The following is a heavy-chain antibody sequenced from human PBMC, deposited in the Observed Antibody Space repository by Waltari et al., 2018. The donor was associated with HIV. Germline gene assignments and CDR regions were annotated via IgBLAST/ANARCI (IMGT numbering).Heavy chain of an antibody. D-gene: IGHD2-15*01. CDR3: AKGLGECSGGNCSLDYAMDV. CDR2: ISGSGVRT. CDR1: GFAFSTHA. Sequence: EVQLLESGGGLVQPGGSLRLSCAASGFAFSTHAMTWVRQAPGKGLEWVARISGSGVRTYYADAVKGRFTISRDNPRNTMDLQMNSLRVEDTAVYYCAKGLGECSGGNCSLDYAMDVWGQGITVTVSS. V-gene: IGHV3-23*01. J-gene: IGHJ6*02.